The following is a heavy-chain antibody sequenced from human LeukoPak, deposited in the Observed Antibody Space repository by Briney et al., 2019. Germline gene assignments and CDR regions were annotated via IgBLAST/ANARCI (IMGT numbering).Heavy chain of an antibody. D-gene: IGHD5-12*01. CDR1: GYTFTSYG. CDR3: ARDYPTPYSGYGQFDY. Sequence: ASVKVSCKASGYTFTSYGISWVRQAPGQGLEWMRWISAHNGNTNYAQKLQGRVTMTTDTSTSTTYMELRSLRSDDTAVYYCARDYPTPYSGYGQFDYWGQGTLVTVSS. V-gene: IGHV1-18*01. CDR2: ISAHNGNT. J-gene: IGHJ4*02.